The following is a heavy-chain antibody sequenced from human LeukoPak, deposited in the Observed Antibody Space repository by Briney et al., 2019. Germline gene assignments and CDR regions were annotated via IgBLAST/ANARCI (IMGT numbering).Heavy chain of an antibody. V-gene: IGHV3-23*01. J-gene: IGHJ4*02. D-gene: IGHD2-15*01. Sequence: PGGSLRLSCAASGFTFSSHAMSWVRQAPGKGLGWVSGISGSGGSKYYADSVKGRFAISRDNSKNTLYLQMNSLRAEDTAVYYCAKTPLEYCSGGSCYVIYWGQGTLVTVSS. CDR2: ISGSGGSK. CDR1: GFTFSSHA. CDR3: AKTPLEYCSGGSCYVIY.